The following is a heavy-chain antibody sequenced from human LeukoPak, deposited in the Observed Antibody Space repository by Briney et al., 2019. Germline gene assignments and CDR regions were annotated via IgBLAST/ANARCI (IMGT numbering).Heavy chain of an antibody. J-gene: IGHJ4*02. CDR3: AKGGRGNGEVY. D-gene: IGHD2-8*01. V-gene: IGHV3-7*01. CDR2: IKQDGSEK. CDR1: GFTFSRYW. Sequence: GVSLRLLCAVSGFTFSRYWMNWVRQAPGKGLEWVANIKQDGSEKNYLASVKGRFTIFRDNAKSSLFLQMNDLRAEDTAVYYCAKGGRGNGEVYWGQGTLVTVSS.